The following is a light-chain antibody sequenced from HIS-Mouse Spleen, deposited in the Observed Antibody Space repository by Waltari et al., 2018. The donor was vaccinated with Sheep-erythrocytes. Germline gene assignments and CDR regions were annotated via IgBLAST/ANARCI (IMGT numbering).Light chain of an antibody. CDR3: QAWDSSTAV. J-gene: IGLJ2*01. CDR2: QDS. Sequence: SYELTQPPSVSVSPGQTASITCSGDKLGDKYACWYQQKPGQSPVLVIYQDSKGPSGNPGRFSGSNSGNTATLTISGTQAMDEADYYCQAWDSSTAVFGGGTKLTVL. CDR1: KLGDKY. V-gene: IGLV3-1*01.